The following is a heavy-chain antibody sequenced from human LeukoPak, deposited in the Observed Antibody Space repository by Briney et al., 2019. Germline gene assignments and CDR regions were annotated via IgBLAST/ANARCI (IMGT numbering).Heavy chain of an antibody. CDR3: AKLLRDVTIYDF. Sequence: PGGSLGLSGAASGFTSSSYWLSWVRQAPGRGLEWVASINQRESAIFYVDSVRGRFTVSRDNDKNSLVLQMNSLRADDTAFYYCAKLLRDVTIYDFWGPGALVTVSS. D-gene: IGHD3/OR15-3a*01. CDR1: GFTSSSYW. V-gene: IGHV3-7*01. CDR2: INQRESAI. J-gene: IGHJ1*01.